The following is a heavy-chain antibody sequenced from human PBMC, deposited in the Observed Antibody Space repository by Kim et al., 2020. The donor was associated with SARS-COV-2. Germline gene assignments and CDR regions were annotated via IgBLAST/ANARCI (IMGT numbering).Heavy chain of an antibody. CDR3: TTVPMSGYYQEYFQH. Sequence: GGSLRLSCAASGFTFSNAWMSWVRQAPGKGLEWVGRIKSKTDGGTTDYAAPVKGRFTISRDDSKNTLYLQMNSLKTEDTAVYYCTTVPMSGYYQEYFQHWGQGTLVTVSS. V-gene: IGHV3-15*01. J-gene: IGHJ1*01. D-gene: IGHD3-22*01. CDR1: GFTFSNAW. CDR2: IKSKTDGGTT.